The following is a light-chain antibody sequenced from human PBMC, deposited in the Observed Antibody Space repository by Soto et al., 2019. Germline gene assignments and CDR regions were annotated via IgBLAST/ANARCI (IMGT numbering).Light chain of an antibody. J-gene: IGLJ1*01. CDR2: EVN. CDR1: SSDIGAYDY. Sequence: QSVLTQPASPSGSPGQSITISCTGTSSDIGAYDYVSWFQQHPGKAPKLMISEVNNRPSGVSHRFSGSKSGNTAYLTISGLQVEDEAEYYCASFTTTSTQVFGTGTKLTVL. CDR3: ASFTTTSTQV. V-gene: IGLV2-14*01.